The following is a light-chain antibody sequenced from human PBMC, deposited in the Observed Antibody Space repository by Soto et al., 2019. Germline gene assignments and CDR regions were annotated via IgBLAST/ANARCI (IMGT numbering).Light chain of an antibody. CDR3: QQYNDWLSLT. J-gene: IGKJ4*01. Sequence: EIVMAQSPATLSVSPGERATLSCRASQSIGSNLAWYQQKPGQAPTLLIYGASTRATGVPGRFSGSGSGTEFTLTISSLQSEYFAVYYCQQYNDWLSLTFGGGTEVEIK. CDR2: GAS. V-gene: IGKV3-15*01. CDR1: QSIGSN.